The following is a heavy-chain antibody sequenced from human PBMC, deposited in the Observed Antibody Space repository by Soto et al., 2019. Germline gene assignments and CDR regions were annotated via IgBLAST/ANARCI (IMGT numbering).Heavy chain of an antibody. CDR2: IYPGDSDT. CDR3: ARGLLPSDYGESGNWFDP. CDR1: GSSFTSYW. J-gene: IGHJ5*02. V-gene: IGHV5-51*01. D-gene: IGHD4-17*01. Sequence: GESLKISCKGSGSSFTSYWIGWVRQMPGKGLEWMGIIYPGDSDTRYSPSFQGQVTISADKSISTAYLQWSSLKASDTAMYYCARGLLPSDYGESGNWFDPWGQGTLVTVSS.